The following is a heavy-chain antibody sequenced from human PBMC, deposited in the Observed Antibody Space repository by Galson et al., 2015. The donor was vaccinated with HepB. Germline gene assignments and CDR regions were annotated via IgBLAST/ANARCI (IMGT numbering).Heavy chain of an antibody. Sequence: SLRLSCAASGFTFSSYGMHWVRQAPGKGLEWVAVIWYDGSNKYYADSVKGRFTISRDNSKNTLYLQMNSLRAEDTAMYYCARARGYSYGYFDYWGQGTLVTVSS. CDR2: IWYDGSNK. J-gene: IGHJ4*02. V-gene: IGHV3-33*01. D-gene: IGHD5-18*01. CDR3: ARARGYSYGYFDY. CDR1: GFTFSSYG.